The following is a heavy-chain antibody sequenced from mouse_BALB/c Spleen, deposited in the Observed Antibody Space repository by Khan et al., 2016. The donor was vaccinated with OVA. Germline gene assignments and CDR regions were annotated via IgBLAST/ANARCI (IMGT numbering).Heavy chain of an antibody. J-gene: IGHJ2*01. CDR3: ARNGFGNYEIWDY. CDR2: IYPGNSDT. CDR1: GYTFTNYW. D-gene: IGHD2-1*01. V-gene: IGHV1-5*01. Sequence: VQLKESGTVLARPGASVKMSCKASGYTFTNYWMHWVQQRPGQGLEWIGTIYPGNSDTNYNQKFTGKAKLTAVTSTSTAYMELSSLTNEDSAVYYCARNGFGNYEIWDYWGQGTTLTVSS.